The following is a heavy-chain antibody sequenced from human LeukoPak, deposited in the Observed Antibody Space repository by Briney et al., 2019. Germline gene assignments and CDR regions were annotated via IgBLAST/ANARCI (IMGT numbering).Heavy chain of an antibody. Sequence: PGRSLRLSCAASGFTFSSYAMHWVRQAPGKGLEWVAVISYDGSNKYYADSVKGRFTISRDNSKNTLYLQMNSLRAEDTAVYYCAKDMPIFGVVIHTYGMDVWGQGTTVTVSS. V-gene: IGHV3-30-3*01. CDR3: AKDMPIFGVVIHTYGMDV. CDR2: ISYDGSNK. CDR1: GFTFSSYA. D-gene: IGHD3-3*01. J-gene: IGHJ6*02.